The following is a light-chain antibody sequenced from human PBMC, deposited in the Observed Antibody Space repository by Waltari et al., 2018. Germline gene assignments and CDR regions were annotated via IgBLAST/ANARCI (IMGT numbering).Light chain of an antibody. Sequence: QSALTQPASVSGSPGQSITISCTGTSSDVGAYNYVSWYQQHPDKAPKLMIYEVTNRPSGVSNRFSASKSGNTASLTISGLQAEDEADYYCSSYTSSGTLVFGGGTKLTVL. CDR1: SSDVGAYNY. J-gene: IGLJ3*02. V-gene: IGLV2-14*01. CDR3: SSYTSSGTLV. CDR2: EVT.